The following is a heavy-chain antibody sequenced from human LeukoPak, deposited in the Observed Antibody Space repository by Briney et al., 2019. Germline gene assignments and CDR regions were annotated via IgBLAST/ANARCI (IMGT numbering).Heavy chain of an antibody. CDR1: GGSFSGYY. Sequence: SETLSLTCAVYGGSFSGYYWIWIRQSPGKGLEWIGEINDSGSINYNPSLKSRVTISVDASKNQFSLKLSSVTAADTAVYYCATRGYYYVSGYWGQGTLVTVSS. V-gene: IGHV4-34*01. D-gene: IGHD3-22*01. CDR3: ATRGYYYVSGY. CDR2: INDSGSI. J-gene: IGHJ4*02.